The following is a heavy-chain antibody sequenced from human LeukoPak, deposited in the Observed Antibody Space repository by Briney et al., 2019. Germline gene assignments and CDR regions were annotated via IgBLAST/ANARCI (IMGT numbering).Heavy chain of an antibody. CDR1: GLSFRNYW. Sequence: PGGSLRLSCAASGLSFRNYWMGWVRQAPGKGLEWVANIKHDGSEIYYVDSVEGRFTISRDTAKDSLYLQMNSLRVEDTAIYYCARYRGHIGYDLYDYWGQGTLVTVSS. J-gene: IGHJ4*02. CDR2: IKHDGSEI. CDR3: ARYRGHIGYDLYDY. V-gene: IGHV3-7*01. D-gene: IGHD5-12*01.